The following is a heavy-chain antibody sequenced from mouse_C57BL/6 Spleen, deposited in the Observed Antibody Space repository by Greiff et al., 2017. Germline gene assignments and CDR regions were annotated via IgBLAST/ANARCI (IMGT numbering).Heavy chain of an antibody. Sequence: QVQLQQPGAELVKPGASVKLSCKASGYTFTSYWMHWVKQRPGRGLEWIGRIDPNSGGTKSNEKFKSKATLTVDKPSSTAYMQLSSLTSEDSAVYYCALMTTVVAPTRAMDYWGQGTSVTVSS. CDR2: IDPNSGGT. CDR1: GYTFTSYW. CDR3: ALMTTVVAPTRAMDY. J-gene: IGHJ4*01. D-gene: IGHD1-1*01. V-gene: IGHV1-72*01.